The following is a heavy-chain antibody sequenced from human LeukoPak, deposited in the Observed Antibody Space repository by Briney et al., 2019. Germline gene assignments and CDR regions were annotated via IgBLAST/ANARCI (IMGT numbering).Heavy chain of an antibody. J-gene: IGHJ5*02. CDR3: ATSAGDSGSFCHH. Sequence: GESLKISCKGSGYSSTSYWIGWVRQMPGKGPEWMGVIYPIDSDTRYSPSFQDQVSISVDTSINTVYLQWASLRASDTAMYYCATSAGDSGSFCHHWGQGTLVTVSS. CDR1: GYSSTSYW. V-gene: IGHV5-51*01. CDR2: IYPIDSDT. D-gene: IGHD3-10*01.